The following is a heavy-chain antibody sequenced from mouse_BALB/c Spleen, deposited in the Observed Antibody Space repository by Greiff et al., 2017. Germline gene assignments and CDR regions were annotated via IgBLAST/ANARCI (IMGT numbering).Heavy chain of an antibody. CDR1: GYTFTSYW. CDR3: ARAGTPYAMDY. V-gene: IGHV1-54*01. Sequence: VQLQESGAELARPGASVKLSCKASGYTFTSYWMQWVKQRPGQGLEWIGVINPGSGGTNYNEKFKGKATLTADKSSSTAYMQLSSLTSDDSAVYFCARAGTPYAMDYWGQGTSVTVSS. J-gene: IGHJ4*01. CDR2: INPGSGGT. D-gene: IGHD1-1*01.